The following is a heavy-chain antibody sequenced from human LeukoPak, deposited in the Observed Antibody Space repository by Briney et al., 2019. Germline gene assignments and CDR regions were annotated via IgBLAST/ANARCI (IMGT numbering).Heavy chain of an antibody. CDR1: GGSISSSSYY. D-gene: IGHD6-13*01. CDR3: ATSWYSMSVFLGNDAFDI. V-gene: IGHV4-39*07. CDR2: IYYSGST. Sequence: SETLSLTCTVSGGSISSSSYYWGWIRQPPGKGLEWIGSIYYSGSTYYNPSLKSRVTISVDTSKNQFSLKLSSVTAADTAVYYCATSWYSMSVFLGNDAFDIWGQGTMVTVSS. J-gene: IGHJ3*02.